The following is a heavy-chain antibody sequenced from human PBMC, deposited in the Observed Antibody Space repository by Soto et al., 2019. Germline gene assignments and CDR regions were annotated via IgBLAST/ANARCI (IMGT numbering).Heavy chain of an antibody. CDR3: ARVRTGYVDSNDAFDI. CDR2: NNSDGSST. J-gene: IGHJ3*02. Sequence: GGSLRLSCAASGFTFSSYWMHWVRQAPGKGLVWVSRNNSDGSSTSYADSVKGRFTISRDNAKNTLYLQMNSLRAGDTAVYYCARVRTGYVDSNDAFDILGLVTMVTVS. CDR1: GFTFSSYW. D-gene: IGHD4-17*01. V-gene: IGHV3-74*01.